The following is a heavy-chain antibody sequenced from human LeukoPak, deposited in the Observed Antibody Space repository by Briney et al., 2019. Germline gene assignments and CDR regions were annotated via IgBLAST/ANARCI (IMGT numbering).Heavy chain of an antibody. CDR3: ARDVYYGSGSPRLDY. CDR2: ITWDAGST. D-gene: IGHD3-10*01. Sequence: PGGSLRLSCAASGFTFDDYAMHWVRQAPGKGLEWVSLITWDAGSTYYADSVKGRFTISRDNAKNSLYLQMNSLRAEDTAIYYCARDVYYGSGSPRLDYWGQGTLVTVSS. V-gene: IGHV3-43D*03. CDR1: GFTFDDYA. J-gene: IGHJ4*02.